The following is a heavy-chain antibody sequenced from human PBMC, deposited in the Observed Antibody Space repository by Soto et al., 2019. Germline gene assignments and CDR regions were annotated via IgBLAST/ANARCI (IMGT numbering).Heavy chain of an antibody. CDR3: AREGEAPNYYFDMDV. J-gene: IGHJ6*02. CDR1: GYTFTRSG. CDR2: ISTYNGDT. Sequence: ASVKVSCKASGYTFTRSGISWVRQAPGQGLEWMGWISTYNGDTNYAQTFQGRVTMTTDTSTSTVHMEVRSLRSDDTAVYYCAREGEAPNYYFDMDVWGQGTPVTVS. V-gene: IGHV1-18*01.